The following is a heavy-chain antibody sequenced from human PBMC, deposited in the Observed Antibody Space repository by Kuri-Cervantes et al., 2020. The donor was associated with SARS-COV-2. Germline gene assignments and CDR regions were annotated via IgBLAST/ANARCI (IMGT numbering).Heavy chain of an antibody. J-gene: IGHJ4*02. Sequence: GESLKISCAASGFTFSSYGMHWVRQAPGKGLEWVAVISYDGSNKYYADSVKGRFTISRDNSKNTLYPQMNSLRAEDTAVYYCAKVLGVELRLIDYWGQGTLVTVSS. CDR2: ISYDGSNK. D-gene: IGHD1-7*01. CDR1: GFTFSSYG. V-gene: IGHV3-30*18. CDR3: AKVLGVELRLIDY.